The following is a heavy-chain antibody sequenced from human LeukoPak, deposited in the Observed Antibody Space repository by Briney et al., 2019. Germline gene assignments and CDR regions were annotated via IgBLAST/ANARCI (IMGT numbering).Heavy chain of an antibody. CDR1: GYTSTYYP. J-gene: IGHJ4*02. V-gene: IGHV1-3*01. Sequence: ASVTVSCKASGYTSTYYPLHWVRQAPGQRLEWMGWINPGSGDTSSSQKFHDRVTITRDTSASTAYMELSSLRTEDTAVYYCASGPYYPSGAVKGEFDYWGQGTLVTVSS. D-gene: IGHD3-10*01. CDR2: INPGSGDT. CDR3: ASGPYYPSGAVKGEFDY.